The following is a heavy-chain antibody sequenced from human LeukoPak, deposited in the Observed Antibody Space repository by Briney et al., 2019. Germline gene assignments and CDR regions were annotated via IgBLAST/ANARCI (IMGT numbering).Heavy chain of an antibody. D-gene: IGHD2-2*02. Sequence: SETLSLTCTVSGGSISSYYWSWIRQPPGKGLEWIGYIYYSGSTNYNPSLKSRVTISVDTSKNQFSLKLSSVTAADTAVYYCARVNYVVVPAAIPWFDPWGQGTLVTASS. V-gene: IGHV4-59*01. CDR1: GGSISSYY. CDR2: IYYSGST. CDR3: ARVNYVVVPAAIPWFDP. J-gene: IGHJ5*02.